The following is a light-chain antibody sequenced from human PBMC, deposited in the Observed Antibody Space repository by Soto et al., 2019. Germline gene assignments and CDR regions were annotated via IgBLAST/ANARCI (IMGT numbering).Light chain of an antibody. Sequence: EIVLTKSPGTLSLSPGERATLSCRASQSVSSVYLAWYPQKRGQAPRLLIYGASNRATGIPDRFSGSGSGTDFTLTISRLEPDAFAVYYCQQYGRSPLTFGPGTKVAIQ. J-gene: IGKJ3*01. CDR2: GAS. CDR3: QQYGRSPLT. V-gene: IGKV3-20*01. CDR1: QSVSSVY.